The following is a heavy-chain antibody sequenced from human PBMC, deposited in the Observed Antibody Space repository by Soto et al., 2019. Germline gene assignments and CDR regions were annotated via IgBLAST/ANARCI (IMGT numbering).Heavy chain of an antibody. V-gene: IGHV4-4*02. Sequence: QVQLQESGPGLVKPSGTLSLTCTVSGVSISSHDWWTWVRQPPGKGLEWIGESHQSGNTNYNSSLGSRVTISVDKSKNQFPLRLSSVTVADTAVYYCATRDNMKFHWGQGTLVTVSS. J-gene: IGHJ4*02. D-gene: IGHD1-20*01. CDR2: SHQSGNT. CDR1: GVSISSHDW. CDR3: ATRDNMKFH.